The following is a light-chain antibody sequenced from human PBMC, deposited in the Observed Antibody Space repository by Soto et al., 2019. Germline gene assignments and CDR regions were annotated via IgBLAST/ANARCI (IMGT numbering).Light chain of an antibody. V-gene: IGLV2-23*01. J-gene: IGLJ1*01. CDR2: EGS. CDR1: SSDVGSYNL. CDR3: CSYAGSTHFRV. Sequence: QSALTQPASVSGSPGQSITISCTGTSSDVGSYNLVSWYQQHPGKAPKLMIYEGSKRPSGVSNRFSGSKSGNTASLTISGLQAEDEADHYCCSYAGSTHFRVFGTGTKVTVL.